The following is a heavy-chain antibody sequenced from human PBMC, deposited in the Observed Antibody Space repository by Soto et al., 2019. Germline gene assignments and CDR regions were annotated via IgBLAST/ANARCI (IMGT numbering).Heavy chain of an antibody. J-gene: IGHJ4*02. V-gene: IGHV3-7*05. CDR2: IKQDGSEK. Sequence: EVQLVESGGGLVQPGGSLRLSCAVSEFTFSTYWMTWVRQAPGKGLEWVANIKQDGSEKNYLESLRGRFTISSDNAKKSLYLEMNSLRAEDTAVYYCAGGCGWESASWGQGTLVTVS. CDR3: AGGCGWESAS. D-gene: IGHD6-19*01. CDR1: EFTFSTYW.